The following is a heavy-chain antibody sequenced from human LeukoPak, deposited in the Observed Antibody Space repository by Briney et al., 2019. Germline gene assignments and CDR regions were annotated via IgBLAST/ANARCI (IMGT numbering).Heavy chain of an antibody. Sequence: GESLKISCKGSGYSFTTYWIGWVRQMPGKGLEWMGIIYPGDSETRYSPSFQGQVTMTADKSNDTASLQWSSLKASDTAMYYCARQGLGGGDGSGAFDIWGQGTMVTVSS. V-gene: IGHV5-51*01. CDR1: GYSFTTYW. CDR3: ARQGLGGGDGSGAFDI. J-gene: IGHJ3*02. CDR2: IYPGDSET. D-gene: IGHD2-21*02.